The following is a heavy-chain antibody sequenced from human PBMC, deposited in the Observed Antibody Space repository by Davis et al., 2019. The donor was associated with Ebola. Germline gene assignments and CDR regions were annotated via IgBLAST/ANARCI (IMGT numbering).Heavy chain of an antibody. D-gene: IGHD6-13*01. Sequence: GESLKISCAASGFTFSSYWMSWVRQAPGKGLEWVANIKQDGSEKYYVDSVKGRFTISRDNAKNSLYLQMNSLRAEDTAVYYCARARGYSSSWYEFNYYYYGMDVWGQGTTATVSS. CDR1: GFTFSSYW. V-gene: IGHV3-7*03. J-gene: IGHJ6*02. CDR2: IKQDGSEK. CDR3: ARARGYSSSWYEFNYYYYGMDV.